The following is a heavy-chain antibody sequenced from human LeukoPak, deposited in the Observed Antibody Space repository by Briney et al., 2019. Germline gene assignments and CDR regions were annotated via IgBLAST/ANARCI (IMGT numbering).Heavy chain of an antibody. Sequence: GGSLRLSCAASGFTFSSYSMNWVRQAPGKGLEWVSSISSSGSYIYYADSVKGRFTISRDNAKNSLYLQMNSLRAEDTAVYYCARVLEYSSPPDYWGQGTLVTVSS. CDR2: ISSSGSYI. CDR1: GFTFSSYS. J-gene: IGHJ4*02. V-gene: IGHV3-21*01. CDR3: ARVLEYSSPPDY. D-gene: IGHD6-6*01.